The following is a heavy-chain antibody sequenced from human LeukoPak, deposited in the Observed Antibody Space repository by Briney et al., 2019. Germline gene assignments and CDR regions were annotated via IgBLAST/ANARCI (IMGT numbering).Heavy chain of an antibody. J-gene: IGHJ4*02. CDR3: ARDGRTPPV. V-gene: IGHV4-30-2*01. Sequence: SQTLSLTCSVSGDSISSGSYYWSWIRQPPGKGLEWIGYIFHSGSTYYNPSLKSRVTISVDRSKNQFSLKLSSVTAADTAVYYCARDGRTPPVWGQGTLVTVSS. CDR1: GDSISSGSYY. D-gene: IGHD2-15*01. CDR2: IFHSGST.